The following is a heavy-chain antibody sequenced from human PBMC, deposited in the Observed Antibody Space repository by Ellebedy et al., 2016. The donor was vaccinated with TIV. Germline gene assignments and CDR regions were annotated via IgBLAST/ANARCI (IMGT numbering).Heavy chain of an antibody. CDR3: ARMNWFGELHGYFDY. D-gene: IGHD3-10*01. Sequence: SGPTLVKPTQTLTLTCTFSGFSLSTSGMSVSWIRQPPGKALECLARIDWEDDKYYSTSLKTRLTISKDTSKNQVVLTMTNMDPGDTATYSCARMNWFGELHGYFDYWGQGTLVTVSS. V-gene: IGHV2-70*11. CDR2: IDWEDDK. CDR1: GFSLSTSGMS. J-gene: IGHJ4*02.